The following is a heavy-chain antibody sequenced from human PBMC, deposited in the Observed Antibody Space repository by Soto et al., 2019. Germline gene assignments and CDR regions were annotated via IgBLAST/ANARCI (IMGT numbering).Heavy chain of an antibody. CDR3: ATRITGSGLLIPPFDP. V-gene: IGHV4-34*01. J-gene: IGHJ5*02. D-gene: IGHD1-20*01. CDR1: GGSVNGYY. Sequence: SETLSLTCAVYGGSVNGYYWNWIRQPPGKGLEWIGEINHTGGTHYNPSLKSRVTMSVDTSKNQFSLRLSSVTAADTAISYCATRITGSGLLIPPFDPWGQGTLVTVSS. CDR2: INHTGGT.